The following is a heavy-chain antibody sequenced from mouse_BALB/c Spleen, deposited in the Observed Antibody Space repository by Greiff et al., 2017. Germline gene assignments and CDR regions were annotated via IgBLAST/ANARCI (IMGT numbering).Heavy chain of an antibody. V-gene: IGHV1-63*02. CDR3: ASYGYGYAMDY. CDR2: IYPGGGYT. D-gene: IGHD2-2*01. CDR1: GYTFTNYW. Sequence: VQLQESGAELVRPGTSVKISCKASGYTFTNYWLGWVKQRPGHGLEWIGDIYPGGGYTNYNEKFKGKATLTADTSSSTAYMQLSSLTSEDSAVYFCASYGYGYAMDYWGQGTSVTVSS. J-gene: IGHJ4*01.